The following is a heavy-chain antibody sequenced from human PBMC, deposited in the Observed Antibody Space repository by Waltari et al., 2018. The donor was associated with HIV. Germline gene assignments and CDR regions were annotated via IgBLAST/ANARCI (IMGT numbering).Heavy chain of an antibody. CDR2: INPTTGTT. D-gene: IGHD2-21*02. Sequence: QVPLVQSGAEVREHGASVSLSCRASGYTVTSYYISWVRQAPGKGLEWMGIINPTTGTTNYGQNFQGRVTMTRDTSTSTVYMELRSLTSEDTAVYYCARDGPHIVVVTVRTTDGFDIWGQGTMVIVSS. CDR1: GYTVTSYY. CDR3: ARDGPHIVVVTVRTTDGFDI. V-gene: IGHV1-46*01. J-gene: IGHJ3*02.